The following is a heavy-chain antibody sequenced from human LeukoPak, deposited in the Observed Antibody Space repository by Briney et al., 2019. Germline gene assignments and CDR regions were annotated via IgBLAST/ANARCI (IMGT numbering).Heavy chain of an antibody. CDR1: GYTFSNYG. V-gene: IGHV1-18*01. D-gene: IGHD2-2*01. J-gene: IGHJ6*04. CDR2: ISSYNDNT. Sequence: ASVKVSCKASGYTFSNYGISWVRQAPGQGLEWMGWISSYNDNTNYSQKLQGRVTMTTDTSTSTAYMELRSLRSDDTAVYYCARDLDDIVVVPAAMYSWDVWGKGTTVTVSS. CDR3: ARDLDDIVVVPAAMYSWDV.